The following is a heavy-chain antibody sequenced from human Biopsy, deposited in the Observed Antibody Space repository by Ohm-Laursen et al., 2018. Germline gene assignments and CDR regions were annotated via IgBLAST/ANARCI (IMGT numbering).Heavy chain of an antibody. CDR1: GFSFSDYG. CDR3: AKVYDSGYYYYSMDV. CDR2: IWYDGTNK. D-gene: IGHD3-16*01. Sequence: SLRLSCAASGFSFSDYGMHWVRQAPGRGLEWVAVIWYDGTNKYYAESVEGRFTISRDNSKNMVYLQMGSLTVEDTAVYYCAKVYDSGYYYYSMDVWGQGTTVTVSS. J-gene: IGHJ6*02. V-gene: IGHV3-33*06.